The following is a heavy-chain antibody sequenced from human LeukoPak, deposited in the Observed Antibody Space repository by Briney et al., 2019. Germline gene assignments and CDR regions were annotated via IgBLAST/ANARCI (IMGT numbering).Heavy chain of an antibody. J-gene: IGHJ6*02. CDR3: ARASSSWGKGGMDV. D-gene: IGHD6-13*01. V-gene: IGHV4-59*01. Sequence: SETLSLTCTVSGGSISSYYWSWIRQPPGKGLEWIGYIYYSGSTNYNPSLKSRVTISVDTSKNQFSLKLSSVTAADTAVYYCARASSSWGKGGMDVWGQGTTVTVSS. CDR2: IYYSGST. CDR1: GGSISSYY.